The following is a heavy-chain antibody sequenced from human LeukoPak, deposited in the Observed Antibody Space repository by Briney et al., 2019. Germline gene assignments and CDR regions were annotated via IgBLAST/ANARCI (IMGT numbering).Heavy chain of an antibody. V-gene: IGHV1-69*01. D-gene: IGHD2-2*01. J-gene: IGHJ6*04. CDR3: ASPSHCSSTSCYYAYYGMDV. CDR2: IIPIFGTA. Sequence: SVKDSCKASGGTFSSYAISWVRQAPGQGLEWMGGIIPIFGTANYAQKFQGRVTITADESTSTAYMELSSLRSEDTAVYYCASPSHCSSTSCYYAYYGMDVWGKGTTVTVSS. CDR1: GGTFSSYA.